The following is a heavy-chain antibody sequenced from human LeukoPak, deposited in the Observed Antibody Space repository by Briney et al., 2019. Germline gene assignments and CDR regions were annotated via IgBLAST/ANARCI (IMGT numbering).Heavy chain of an antibody. D-gene: IGHD3-16*01. Sequence: GSLRLSCAASGFTFSNYWFHWVRQAPGQGLVWVSRIDGYGGSIMYADSVKGRFTISRDNTENTLYLQMNSLRVEDTAVYYCAKDPAIMSYYYYYMDVWGKGTTVTVSS. CDR1: GFTFSNYW. CDR2: IDGYGGSI. V-gene: IGHV3-74*03. J-gene: IGHJ6*03. CDR3: AKDPAIMSYYYYYMDV.